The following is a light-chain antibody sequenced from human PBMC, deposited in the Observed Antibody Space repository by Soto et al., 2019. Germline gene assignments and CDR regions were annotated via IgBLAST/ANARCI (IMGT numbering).Light chain of an antibody. Sequence: QSVPTQPPSASGSPGQSVTFSCTGTSSDVGGYNYVSWYQQYPGKAPKLMIYEVYKRHSGVPDRFSGSKSGNTASLTVSGLQPEDEAYYYCSAYAGSSTWVFGGGTKLTVL. CDR1: SSDVGGYNY. CDR2: EVY. CDR3: SAYAGSSTWV. V-gene: IGLV2-8*01. J-gene: IGLJ2*01.